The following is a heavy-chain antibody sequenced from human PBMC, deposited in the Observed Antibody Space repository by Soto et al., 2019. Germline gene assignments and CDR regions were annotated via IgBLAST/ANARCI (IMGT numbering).Heavy chain of an antibody. CDR2: IYHSGST. D-gene: IGHD6-13*01. Sequence: PSETLSLTCAVSGYSISSGYYWGWIRQPPGKGLEWIGSIYHSGSTYYNPSLKSRVSISVDTSKNQFSLRLSSVTAADTAMYYCARRHSSSWYGLDYWGQGTLVTVPQ. CDR3: ARRHSSSWYGLDY. J-gene: IGHJ4*02. V-gene: IGHV4-38-2*01. CDR1: GYSISSGYY.